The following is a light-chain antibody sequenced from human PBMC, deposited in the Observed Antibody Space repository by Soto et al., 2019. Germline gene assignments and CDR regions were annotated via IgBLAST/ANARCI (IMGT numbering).Light chain of an antibody. V-gene: IGKV1-27*01. CDR2: AAS. Sequence: DIQMTQSPSSLSASVGDRVIITCRASQGISDNLAWYQQKPGKVPKLLIYAASTLQSGVPTRFSGSGSGTDFTLTISRLQPEDFATYYCQQSYSTPRSLTFGGGTKVEIK. CDR1: QGISDN. J-gene: IGKJ4*01. CDR3: QQSYSTPRSLT.